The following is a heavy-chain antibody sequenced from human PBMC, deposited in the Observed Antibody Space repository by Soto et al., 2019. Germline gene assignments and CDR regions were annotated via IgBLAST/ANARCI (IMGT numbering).Heavy chain of an antibody. CDR2: ISSSSSYI. D-gene: IGHD3-10*01. V-gene: IGHV3-21*01. Sequence: PGGSLRLSCAASGFTFSSYSMNWVRQAPGKGLEWVSSISSSSSYIYYADSVKGRFTISRDNAKNSLYLQMNSLRAEDTAVYYCARVCLRAITYPDYYYYYGMDVWGQGTTVTVSS. CDR1: GFTFSSYS. J-gene: IGHJ6*02. CDR3: ARVCLRAITYPDYYYYYGMDV.